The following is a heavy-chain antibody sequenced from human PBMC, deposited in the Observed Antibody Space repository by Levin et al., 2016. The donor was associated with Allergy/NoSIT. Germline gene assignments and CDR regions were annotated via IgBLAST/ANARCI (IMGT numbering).Heavy chain of an antibody. V-gene: IGHV3-15*01. D-gene: IGHD1-1*01. Sequence: WIRQPPGKGLEWVGRIKSKTDGGTTDYAAPVKGRFTISRDDSKNTLYLQMNSLKTEDTAVYYCTTEDWNPTGLYGMDVWGQGTTVTVSS. CDR2: IKSKTDGGTT. J-gene: IGHJ6*02. CDR3: TTEDWNPTGLYGMDV.